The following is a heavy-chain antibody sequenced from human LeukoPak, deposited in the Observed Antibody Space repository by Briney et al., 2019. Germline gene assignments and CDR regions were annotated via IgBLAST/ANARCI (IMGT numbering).Heavy chain of an antibody. CDR1: GGTFSSYA. Sequence: GASVKVSCKASGGTFSSYAISWMRQAPGQGLEWMGGIIPIFGTANYAQKFQGRVTITADESTSTAYMELSSLRSEDTAVYYCAREEYSYGILANYYYYYMDVWGKGTTVTVSS. J-gene: IGHJ6*03. CDR2: IIPIFGTA. CDR3: AREEYSYGILANYYYYYMDV. D-gene: IGHD5-18*01. V-gene: IGHV1-69*01.